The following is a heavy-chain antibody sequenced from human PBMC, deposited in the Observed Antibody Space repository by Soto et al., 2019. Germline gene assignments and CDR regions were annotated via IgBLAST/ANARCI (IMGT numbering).Heavy chain of an antibody. Sequence: QVQLQQSGPGLVKPSQTLSLTCAISGDSVSSNSAAWNWIRQSPSRGLEWLGRTYYRSKWYNDYAVSVKSRITINPDTSKNQFSLQLNSVTPEDTAVYYCARGSCPVGHPYYYYYYMDVWGKGTTVTVSS. J-gene: IGHJ6*03. CDR1: GDSVSSNSAA. CDR3: ARGSCPVGHPYYYYYYMDV. V-gene: IGHV6-1*01. D-gene: IGHD2-2*01. CDR2: TYYRSKWYN.